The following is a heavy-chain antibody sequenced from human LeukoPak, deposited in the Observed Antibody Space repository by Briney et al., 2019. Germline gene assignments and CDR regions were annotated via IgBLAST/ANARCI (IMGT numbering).Heavy chain of an antibody. CDR1: GYTLSELS. Sequence: GASVKVSCKVSGYTLSELSMHWVRQAPGRGLEWMGGFEPEDDETIYAQKFQGRLTMTEDTSTDTAYMELSSLRSEDTAVYYCATFDYDISVYYNGDKYFEDWGQGTLVTVSS. D-gene: IGHD3-22*01. V-gene: IGHV1-24*01. CDR3: ATFDYDISVYYNGDKYFED. J-gene: IGHJ1*01. CDR2: FEPEDDET.